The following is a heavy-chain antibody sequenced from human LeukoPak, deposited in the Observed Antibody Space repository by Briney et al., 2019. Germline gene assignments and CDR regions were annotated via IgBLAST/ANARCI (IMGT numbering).Heavy chain of an antibody. CDR3: ARLRSGWDFDY. CDR2: IYPGDSDT. J-gene: IGHJ4*02. V-gene: IGHV5-51*01. CDR1: GYTFTNYW. Sequence: GESLKISCQGSGYTFTNYWIGWVRQMPGKGLEWMGIIYPGDSDTRYSPSFQGQATISADKSISTAYLQWSSVKASDTAMYYCARLRSGWDFDYWGQGSLVTVSS. D-gene: IGHD6-19*01.